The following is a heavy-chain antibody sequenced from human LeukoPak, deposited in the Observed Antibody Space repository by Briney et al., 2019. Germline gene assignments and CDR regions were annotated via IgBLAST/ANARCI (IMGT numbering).Heavy chain of an antibody. Sequence: PSETLSLTCAVYGGSFSGYYWSWIRQPPGKGLEWIGEINHSGSTNYNPSLKSRVTISVDTSKNQFSLKLSSVTAADTAVYYCARGRGTGTYYHWGQGTLVTVSS. J-gene: IGHJ5*02. CDR2: INHSGST. V-gene: IGHV4-34*01. CDR3: ARGRGTGTYYH. CDR1: GGSFSGYY. D-gene: IGHD1-1*01.